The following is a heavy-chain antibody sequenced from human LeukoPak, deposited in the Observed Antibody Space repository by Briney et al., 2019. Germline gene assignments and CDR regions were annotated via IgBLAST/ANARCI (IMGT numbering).Heavy chain of an antibody. D-gene: IGHD4-17*01. CDR2: ISSSGSTI. V-gene: IGHV3-48*03. CDR1: GFTFSSYE. Sequence: GGSLRVSCAASGFTFSSYEMNWVRQAPGKGLEWVSHISSSGSTIYYADSVKGRFTISRDNAKNSLYLQMNSLRAEDTAVYYCARDLDGDYVNYMDVWGKGTTVTVSS. J-gene: IGHJ6*03. CDR3: ARDLDGDYVNYMDV.